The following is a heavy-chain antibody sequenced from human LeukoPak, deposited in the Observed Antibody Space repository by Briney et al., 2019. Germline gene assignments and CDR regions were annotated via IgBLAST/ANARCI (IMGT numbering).Heavy chain of an antibody. CDR3: ARDSGSGKYYYYYYMDV. J-gene: IGHJ6*03. D-gene: IGHD3-10*01. Sequence: PGGSLRLSCAASGFTFEDYAMSWVRQAPGKGLEWVSAISGSDAGTYYADSVKGRFTISRDNSKNTLYLQMNSLRAEDTAVYYCARDSGSGKYYYYYYMDVWGKGTTVTISS. V-gene: IGHV3-23*01. CDR1: GFTFEDYA. CDR2: ISGSDAGT.